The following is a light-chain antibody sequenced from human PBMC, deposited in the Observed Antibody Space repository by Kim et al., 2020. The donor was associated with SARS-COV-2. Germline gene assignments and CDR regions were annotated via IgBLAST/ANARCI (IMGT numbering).Light chain of an antibody. V-gene: IGKV3-20*01. CDR3: QNYGSSLT. CDR2: GAS. J-gene: IGKJ4*01. CDR1: QSISSNY. Sequence: LSPGERATLSCRASQSISSNYFSWYQQRPGQAPRLLIYGASSRATGIPDRFSGSGSGTDFTLTISRLEPEDFAMYYCQNYGSSLTTGGGTKVDIK.